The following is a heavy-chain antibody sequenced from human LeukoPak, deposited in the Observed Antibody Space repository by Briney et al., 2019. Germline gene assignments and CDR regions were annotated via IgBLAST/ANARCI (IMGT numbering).Heavy chain of an antibody. J-gene: IGHJ6*03. CDR3: ARRAVDNSYYYYMGV. CDR1: GYTFTSYD. V-gene: IGHV1-8*03. CDR2: MNPKSGNT. Sequence: ASVKVSCKASGYTFTSYDINWVRQVTGQGLEWMGWMNPKSGNTGYAQKFQGRVTITRNTSISTAYMEVSSLRYEDTAVYYCARRAVDNSYYYYMGVWGKGTTVTVSS. D-gene: IGHD6-19*01.